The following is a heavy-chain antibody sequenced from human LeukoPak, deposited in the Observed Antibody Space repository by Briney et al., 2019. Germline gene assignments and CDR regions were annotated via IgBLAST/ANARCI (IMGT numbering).Heavy chain of an antibody. J-gene: IGHJ4*02. CDR2: IYSGGST. V-gene: IGHV3-66*01. D-gene: IGHD5-18*01. CDR3: ARAGDRAHFDY. CDR1: GFTVSSNY. Sequence: GGSLRLSCAASGFTVSSNYMSWVRQAPAKGLEWVSVIYSGGSTYYADSVKGRFTISRDNSKNTLYLQMNSLRAEDTAVYYCARAGDRAHFDYWGQGTLVTVSS.